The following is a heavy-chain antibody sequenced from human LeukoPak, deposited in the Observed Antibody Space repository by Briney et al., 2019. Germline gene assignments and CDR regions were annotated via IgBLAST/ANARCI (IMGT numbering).Heavy chain of an antibody. V-gene: IGHV4-4*09. CDR2: IYSSGST. D-gene: IGHD6-13*01. CDR3: ARRRSSSWYYWFDP. Sequence: SETLSLTCTVSGGSISTYYWSWIRQPPGKGLEWIGYIYSSGSTNYNPSLKSRVTISIDTSKNQFSLKLSSVTAAGTAVYYCARRRSSSWYYWFDPWGQGTLDTVSS. CDR1: GGSISTYY. J-gene: IGHJ5*02.